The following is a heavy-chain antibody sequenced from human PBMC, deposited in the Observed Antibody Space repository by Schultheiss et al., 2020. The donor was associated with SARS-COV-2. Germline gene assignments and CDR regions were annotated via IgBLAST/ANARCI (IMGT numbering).Heavy chain of an antibody. D-gene: IGHD3-3*01. CDR2: ISNSGTTI. CDR3: ARFTVTIFGVVIKGYDY. V-gene: IGHV3-11*04. CDR1: GFTFSDYY. Sequence: GGSLRLSCAASGFTFSDYYMSWIRQAPGKGLEWVSYISNSGTTIYYADSVKGRFTISRDNAKNSLYLQMNSLRAEDTAVYYCARFTVTIFGVVIKGYDYWGQGTLVTVSS. J-gene: IGHJ4*02.